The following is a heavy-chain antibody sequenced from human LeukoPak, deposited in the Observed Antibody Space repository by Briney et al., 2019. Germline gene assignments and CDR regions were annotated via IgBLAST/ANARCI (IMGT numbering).Heavy chain of an antibody. Sequence: GGSLRLSCAASGSTFSNAWMSWVRQAPGKGLEWVGRIKNKTDGGTTEYAATVKGRFTISRDDSKNTLYLQMNSLKTEDTAVYYCTTAAGEALYSSSSPPHMDVWGKGTTVTVSS. CDR2: IKNKTDGGTT. CDR3: TTAAGEALYSSSSPPHMDV. J-gene: IGHJ6*03. V-gene: IGHV3-15*01. D-gene: IGHD6-6*01. CDR1: GSTFSNAW.